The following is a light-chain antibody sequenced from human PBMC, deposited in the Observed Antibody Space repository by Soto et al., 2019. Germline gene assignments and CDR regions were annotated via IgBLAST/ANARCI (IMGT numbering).Light chain of an antibody. CDR3: ATWDSSLSGVV. Sequence: QSLLTQPPAVSAAPGQKVTISYSGSSSNIGNEYVSWYQHLPGTAPKLVIYDNNKRPSGIPDRFSGSKSGTSATLDITGPQTGDETEYYCATWDSSLSGVVFGGGTKLTVL. CDR2: DNN. V-gene: IGLV1-51*01. J-gene: IGLJ2*01. CDR1: SSNIGNEY.